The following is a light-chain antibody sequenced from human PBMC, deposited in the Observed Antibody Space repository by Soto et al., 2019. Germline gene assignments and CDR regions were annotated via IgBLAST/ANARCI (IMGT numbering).Light chain of an antibody. CDR2: KAS. V-gene: IGKV1-5*03. CDR3: QHYNSYSEA. Sequence: DIQMTQSPSTLSGSVGDRVTITCRASQTISSWLAWYQQKPGKAPKLLIYKASTLKSGVPSRFSGSGSGTEFTLTISSLQPDDFATYYCQHYNSYSEAVGQVTKLDSK. J-gene: IGKJ1*01. CDR1: QTISSW.